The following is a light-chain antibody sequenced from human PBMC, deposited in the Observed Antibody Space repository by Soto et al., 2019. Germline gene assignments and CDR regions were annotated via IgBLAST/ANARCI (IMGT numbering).Light chain of an antibody. Sequence: EIGLTQSPDILSLSPGDRATLSCRASKSVTSDFLVWYQQKPGQAPRLLIYGASSRATGIPDRFSGSGSGTDFILTISRLEPEDFAVYYCQHYDNTPPSVTFGPGTKVDIK. J-gene: IGKJ3*01. CDR3: QHYDNTPPSVT. CDR1: KSVTSDF. V-gene: IGKV3-20*01. CDR2: GAS.